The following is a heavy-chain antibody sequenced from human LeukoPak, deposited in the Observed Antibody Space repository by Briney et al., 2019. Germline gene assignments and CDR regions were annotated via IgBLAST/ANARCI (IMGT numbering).Heavy chain of an antibody. CDR2: ISGSGGST. CDR3: AKTVIVVVIEYFQH. D-gene: IGHD3-22*01. J-gene: IGHJ1*01. V-gene: IGHV3-23*01. Sequence: GGSLRLSCAASGFTFSSYAMSWVRQAPGKGLEWVSAISGSGGSTYYADSVKGRFTISKDNSKNTLYLQMNSLRAEDTAVYYCAKTVIVVVIEYFQHWGQGTLVTVSS. CDR1: GFTFSSYA.